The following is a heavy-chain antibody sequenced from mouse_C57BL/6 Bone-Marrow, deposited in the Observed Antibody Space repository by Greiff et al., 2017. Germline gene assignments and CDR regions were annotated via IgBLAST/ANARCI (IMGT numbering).Heavy chain of an antibody. Sequence: QVQLQQPGAELVKPGASVKLSCKASGYTFTSYWMHWVKQRPGRGLEWIGRIDPNSGGTKYNEKFKSKATLTVDKPSSTAYMQLSSLTSEDSAVYYCARDRGYYSNREGYYDAMDYWGQGTSVTVSS. J-gene: IGHJ4*01. CDR1: GYTFTSYW. CDR2: IDPNSGGT. CDR3: ARDRGYYSNREGYYDAMDY. V-gene: IGHV1-72*01. D-gene: IGHD2-5*01.